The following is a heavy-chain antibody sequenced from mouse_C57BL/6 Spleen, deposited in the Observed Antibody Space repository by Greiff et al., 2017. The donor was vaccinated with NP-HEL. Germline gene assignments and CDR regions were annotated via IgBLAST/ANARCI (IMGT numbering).Heavy chain of an antibody. J-gene: IGHJ2*01. CDR2: INPNNGGT. V-gene: IGHV1-18*01. CDR3: ARPHYGNVGGGFDY. CDR1: GYTFTDYN. Sequence: EVQLQQSGPELVKPGASVKIPCKASGYTFTDYNMDWVKQSHGKSLEWIGDINPNNGGTIYNQKFKGKATLTVDKSSSTAYMELRSLTSDDTAVYYWARPHYGNVGGGFDYWSKGTTLTVAS. D-gene: IGHD2-1*01.